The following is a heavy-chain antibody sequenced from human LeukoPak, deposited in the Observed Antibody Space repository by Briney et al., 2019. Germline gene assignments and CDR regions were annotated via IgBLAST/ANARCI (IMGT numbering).Heavy chain of an antibody. CDR1: GYSTSSGYY. J-gene: IGHJ4*02. V-gene: IGHV4-38-2*01. CDR2: VYYDGST. CDR3: ATTVAYCSGTSCYAY. D-gene: IGHD2-2*01. Sequence: SETLSLTCAVSGYSTSSGYYWGWIRQPPGKGLEWIGSVYYDGSTYHNPSLKSRVTISVDMSKNQFFVKLSSVTAADTAVYYCATTVAYCSGTSCYAYWGQGTLVTVSS.